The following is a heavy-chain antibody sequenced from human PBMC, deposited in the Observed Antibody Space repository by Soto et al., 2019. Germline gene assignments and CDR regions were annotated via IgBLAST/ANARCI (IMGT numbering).Heavy chain of an antibody. J-gene: IGHJ6*02. CDR1: GGTFSSYA. CDR3: ARVVGDSSGYFYYYYGMDV. D-gene: IGHD3-22*01. Sequence: GASVKVSCKASGGTFSSYAISWVRQAPGQGLEWMGGIIPIFGTANYAQKFQGRVTITADESTSTAYMELSSLRSEDTAVYYCARVVGDSSGYFYYYYGMDVWGQGTTVTVSS. V-gene: IGHV1-69*13. CDR2: IIPIFGTA.